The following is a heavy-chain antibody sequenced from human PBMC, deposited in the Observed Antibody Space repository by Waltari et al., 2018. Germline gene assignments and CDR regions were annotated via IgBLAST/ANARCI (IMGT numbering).Heavy chain of an antibody. V-gene: IGHV3-23*01. CDR1: GFTFSTYA. CDR3: AKDRYSGYSGFDY. CDR2: ISGSGGST. Sequence: EVQLLESGGGLVQPGGSLRLSCAASGFTFSTYAMSWVRQAPGKGLGWVSAISGSGGSTFHTDSVKGRFTVSRDNSKNTLYLQMNSLRAEDTAVYYCAKDRYSGYSGFDYWGQGTLVTVSS. D-gene: IGHD5-12*01. J-gene: IGHJ4*02.